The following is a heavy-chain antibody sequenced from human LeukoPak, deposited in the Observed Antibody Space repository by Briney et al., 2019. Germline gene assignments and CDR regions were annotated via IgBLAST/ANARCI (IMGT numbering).Heavy chain of an antibody. CDR3: AGRGHRYSRD. CDR1: GDSVSSGY. Sequence: ADTLSLTCTVSGDSVSSGYWTWIRQSPGKGLEWIGYISDSGITDYNPSLKSRLTISVDTSNNQFSLNLNSVTAADTAVYYCAGRGHRYSRDWGQGILVTVSS. V-gene: IGHV4-4*09. J-gene: IGHJ1*01. CDR2: ISDSGIT. D-gene: IGHD2-15*01.